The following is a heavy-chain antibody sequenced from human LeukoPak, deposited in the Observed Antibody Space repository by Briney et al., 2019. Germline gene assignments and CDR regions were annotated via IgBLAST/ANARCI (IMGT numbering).Heavy chain of an antibody. J-gene: IGHJ4*02. Sequence: ASVKVSCKASGYTFTSYDINWVRQATGQGLEWMGWMDPNSGKTGYVQKFQGRVTMTRNTSISTAYMELSSLRSEDTAVYYCARGQEGSGSPDFDYWGQGTLVTVSS. CDR1: GYTFTSYD. CDR3: ARGQEGSGSPDFDY. V-gene: IGHV1-8*02. D-gene: IGHD3-10*01. CDR2: MDPNSGKT.